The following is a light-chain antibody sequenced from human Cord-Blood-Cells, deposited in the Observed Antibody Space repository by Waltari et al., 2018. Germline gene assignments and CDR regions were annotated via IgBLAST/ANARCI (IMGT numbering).Light chain of an antibody. Sequence: DIQMTQSPPSLSASVGARVTITCRASQSISSYLNWYQQKPGKAPKLLIYAASSLQSGVPSRFSGSGSGTDFTLTISSLQPEDFATYYCQQSYSTPHTFGQGTKLEIK. V-gene: IGKV1-39*01. CDR3: QQSYSTPHT. J-gene: IGKJ2*01. CDR1: QSISSY. CDR2: AAS.